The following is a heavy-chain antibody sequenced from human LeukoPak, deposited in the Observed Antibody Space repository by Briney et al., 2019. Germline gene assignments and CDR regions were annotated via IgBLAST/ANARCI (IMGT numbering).Heavy chain of an antibody. CDR2: VYYSGTT. Sequence: SSETLSLTCSVSGDSISLSFYYWGWIRQPPGKALEWIGSVYYSGTTSYNPSLKSRVTISVNMSKNHFSLRLRSVTAADTAMYYCARGTLYRGWSYYLDFWGQGSQVTVSS. D-gene: IGHD6-19*01. J-gene: IGHJ4*02. V-gene: IGHV4-39*07. CDR1: GDSISLSFYY. CDR3: ARGTLYRGWSYYLDF.